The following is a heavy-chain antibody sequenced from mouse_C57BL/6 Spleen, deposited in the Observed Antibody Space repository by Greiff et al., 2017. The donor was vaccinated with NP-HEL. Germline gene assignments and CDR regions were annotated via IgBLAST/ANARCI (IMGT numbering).Heavy chain of an antibody. CDR1: GFSLTSYG. J-gene: IGHJ4*01. CDR2: IWRGGST. V-gene: IGHV2-5*01. CDR3: AKREGYDGAMDY. Sequence: QVQLQQSGPGLVQPSQSLSITCTVSGFSLTSYGVHCVRQSPGKGLEWLGVIWRGGSTDYNAAFMSRLSITKDNSKSQVFFKMNSLQADDTAIYYCAKREGYDGAMDYWGQGTSVTVSS. D-gene: IGHD2-2*01.